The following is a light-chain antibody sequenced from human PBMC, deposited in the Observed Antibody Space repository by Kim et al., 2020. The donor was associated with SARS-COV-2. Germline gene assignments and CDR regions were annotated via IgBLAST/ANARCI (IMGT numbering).Light chain of an antibody. V-gene: IGKV1-17*01. CDR1: QDIRND. CDR3: LQYKAYPRT. Sequence: ASVGGRVTITVRASQDIRNDLGWFQQKAGKAPQRLVYAASTLQSGVPPRFSASGSGREFTLTISSLQPEDFATYFCLQYKAYPRTFGHGTKVDIK. CDR2: AAS. J-gene: IGKJ1*01.